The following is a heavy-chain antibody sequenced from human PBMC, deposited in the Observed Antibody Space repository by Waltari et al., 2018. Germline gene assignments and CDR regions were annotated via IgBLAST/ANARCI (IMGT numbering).Heavy chain of an antibody. CDR2: VNSEGSST. CDR3: TREHGAVAGSYFFFGMDV. D-gene: IGHD6-19*01. Sequence: EMQLVESGGGLIQPGGSLRLSCEGSGFTFRNYWMHWVRQAPGKGLAWVAVVNSEGSSTCYAESVKGRFTVSRDSARNTLLLQMNSLRLEDTAVYFCTREHGAVAGSYFFFGMDVWGQGTTVTVSS. CDR1: GFTFRNYW. V-gene: IGHV3-74*01. J-gene: IGHJ6*02.